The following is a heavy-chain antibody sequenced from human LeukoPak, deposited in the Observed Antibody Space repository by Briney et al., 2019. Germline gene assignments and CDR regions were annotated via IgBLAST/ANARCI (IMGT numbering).Heavy chain of an antibody. Sequence: GGSLRLSCAASGFTVSSNDMSWVRQAPGKGLEWVSVIYSGGSTYYADSVKGRFTISRDNSKNTLYLQMNSLRAEDTAVYYCARDRAVAGNYCYYMYVWGKGTTVTVSS. J-gene: IGHJ6*03. CDR2: IYSGGST. CDR3: ARDRAVAGNYCYYMYV. V-gene: IGHV3-53*01. CDR1: GFTVSSND. D-gene: IGHD6-19*01.